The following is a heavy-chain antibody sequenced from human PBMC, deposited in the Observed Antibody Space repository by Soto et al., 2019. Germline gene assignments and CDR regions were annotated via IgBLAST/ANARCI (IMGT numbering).Heavy chain of an antibody. V-gene: IGHV3-48*03. D-gene: IGHD2-15*01. CDR1: GFTFSNYE. CDR2: ISSTSSIK. CDR3: AGDQGGTCQNWFDP. J-gene: IGHJ5*02. Sequence: GGSLRLSCAASGFTFSNYEMNWVRQAPGKGLEWVSYISSTSSIKYYADSVKGRFTISRDNAKNSLYLQMKNLRPEDTAVYYCAGDQGGTCQNWFDPWGQGALVTVSS.